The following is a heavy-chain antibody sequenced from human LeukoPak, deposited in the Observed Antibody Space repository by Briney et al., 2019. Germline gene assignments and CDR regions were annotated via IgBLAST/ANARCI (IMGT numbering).Heavy chain of an antibody. D-gene: IGHD3-22*01. CDR3: AKSYYYDKLAYY. Sequence: GRSLRLSCAASGFTFSSYAMHWLRQAPGKGLEWVAVISYDGSNKYYADSVKGRFTISRDNSKNTLYLQMNSLRAEDTAVYYCAKSYYYDKLAYYWGQGTLVTVSS. J-gene: IGHJ4*02. V-gene: IGHV3-30*18. CDR2: ISYDGSNK. CDR1: GFTFSSYA.